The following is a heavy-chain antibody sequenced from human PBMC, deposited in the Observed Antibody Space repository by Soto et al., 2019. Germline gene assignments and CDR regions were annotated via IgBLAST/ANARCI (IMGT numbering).Heavy chain of an antibody. Sequence: QVQLQESGPGLVKPSETLSLTCTVSGASISSYYWSWLRQPPGKGLEWIGYVYYSGSTNYNPSLKSLVTISVDTSKNQFSLKLRSVTAADTAMYYCARDTTPSLWGQGTLVTVSS. V-gene: IGHV4-59*01. J-gene: IGHJ4*02. CDR1: GASISSYY. CDR2: VYYSGST. D-gene: IGHD1-1*01. CDR3: ARDTTPSL.